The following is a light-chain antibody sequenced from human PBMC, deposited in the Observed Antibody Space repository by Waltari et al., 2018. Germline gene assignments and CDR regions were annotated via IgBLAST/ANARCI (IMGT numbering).Light chain of an antibody. J-gene: IGLJ3*02. Sequence: QSALTQPPSASGTPGQWVTISCSGSNSNIVNTYVYWYQHLPGTAPKLLIDRNKERPSGVPDRFSASTSGASASLAISGLRPEDEAHYYCAAWDDSLSGWVFGGGTKLTVL. V-gene: IGLV1-47*01. CDR1: NSNIVNTY. CDR2: RNK. CDR3: AAWDDSLSGWV.